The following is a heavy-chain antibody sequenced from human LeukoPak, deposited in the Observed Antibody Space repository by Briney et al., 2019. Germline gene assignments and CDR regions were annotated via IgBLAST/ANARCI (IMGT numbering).Heavy chain of an antibody. CDR2: ISGSGGST. J-gene: IGHJ4*02. V-gene: IGHV3-23*01. CDR1: GFTFRSYT. D-gene: IGHD5-12*01. CDR3: AKDDSGYAWFDY. Sequence: GGSLRLSCAASGFTFRSYTMNWVRQAPGKGLEWVSAISGSGGSTYYADSVKGRFTISRDNSKNTLYLQMNSLRAEDTAVYYCAKDDSGYAWFDYWGQGTLVTVSS.